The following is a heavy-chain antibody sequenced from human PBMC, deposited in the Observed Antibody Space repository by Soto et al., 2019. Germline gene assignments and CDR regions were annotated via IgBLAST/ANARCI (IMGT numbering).Heavy chain of an antibody. V-gene: IGHV3-23*01. J-gene: IGHJ6*02. CDR2: ISGSGGST. CDR1: GFTFSSYA. CDR3: AKDQGPVVAATRYYYYGMDV. D-gene: IGHD2-15*01. Sequence: GGSLRLSCAASGFTFSSYAMSWGRQAPGKGLEWVSAISGSGGSTYYADSVKGRFTISRDNSKNTLYLQMNSLRAEDTAVYYCAKDQGPVVAATRYYYYGMDVWGQGTTVTVSS.